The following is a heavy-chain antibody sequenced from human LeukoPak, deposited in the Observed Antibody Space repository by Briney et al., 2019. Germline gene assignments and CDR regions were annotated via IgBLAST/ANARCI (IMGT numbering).Heavy chain of an antibody. Sequence: PSETLSLTCTVSGGSISSYYWSWIRQPPGKGLEWIGYIYYSGSTNYNPSLKSRVTISVDTSKNQFSLKLSSVTAADTAVYYCARSPGEDDAFDIWGQGTMVTVSS. CDR1: GGSISSYY. D-gene: IGHD7-27*01. CDR2: IYYSGST. CDR3: ARSPGEDDAFDI. V-gene: IGHV4-59*12. J-gene: IGHJ3*02.